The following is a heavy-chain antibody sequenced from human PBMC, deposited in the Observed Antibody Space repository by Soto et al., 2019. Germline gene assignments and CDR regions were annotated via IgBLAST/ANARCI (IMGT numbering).Heavy chain of an antibody. CDR2: IDPHSNT. V-gene: IGHV5-51*01. CDR3: ARRTYTSGWRHYFDY. D-gene: IGHD6-19*01. J-gene: IGHJ4*02. Sequence: PGESLKISCQGSGFSFSSYWIGWVRQMPGQVLEWMAFIDPHSNTRYSPSFEGQITISADNSISTAYLQWSSLKASDTAIYYCARRTYTSGWRHYFDYWGQGXLVTVYS. CDR1: GFSFSSYW.